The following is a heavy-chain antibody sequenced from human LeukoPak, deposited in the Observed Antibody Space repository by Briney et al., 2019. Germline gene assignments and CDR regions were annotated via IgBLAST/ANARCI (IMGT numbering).Heavy chain of an antibody. CDR2: IYYSGST. D-gene: IGHD3-22*01. V-gene: IGHV4-59*01. CDR1: GGSISSYY. J-gene: IGHJ5*02. CDR3: ARQSSGYYYGWFDP. Sequence: SETLSLTCTVSGGSISSYYWSWIRQPPGKGLEWIGYIYYSGSTNYNPSLKSRVTISVDTSKNQFSLKLSSVTAADTAVYYCARQSSGYYYGWFDPWGQGTLVTVSS.